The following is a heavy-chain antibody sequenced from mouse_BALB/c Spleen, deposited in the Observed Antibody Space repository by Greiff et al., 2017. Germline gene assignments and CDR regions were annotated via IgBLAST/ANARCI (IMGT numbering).Heavy chain of an antibody. CDR1: GFTFSSYG. CDR3: ARVGLGAY. J-gene: IGHJ3*01. CDR2: ISSGGSYT. Sequence: EVMLVESGGDLVKPGGSLKLSCAASGFTFSSYGMSWVRQTPDKRLEWVATISSGGSYTYYPDSVKGRFTISRDNAKNTLYLQMSSLKSEDTAMYYCARVGLGAYWGQGTLVTVSA. V-gene: IGHV5-6*01. D-gene: IGHD2-2*01.